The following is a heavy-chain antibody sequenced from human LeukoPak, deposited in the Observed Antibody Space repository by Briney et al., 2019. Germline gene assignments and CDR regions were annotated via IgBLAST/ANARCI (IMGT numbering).Heavy chain of an antibody. Sequence: SETLSLTCTVSGGSVSSGSYYWSWIRQPPGKGLEWIGYIYYSGSTNYNPSLKSRVTISVDTSKNQFSLKLSSVTAADTAVYYCAREGEDLRFLEWLPRDGMDVWGQGTTVTVSS. D-gene: IGHD3-3*01. J-gene: IGHJ6*02. CDR1: GGSVSSGSYY. CDR2: IYYSGST. V-gene: IGHV4-61*01. CDR3: AREGEDLRFLEWLPRDGMDV.